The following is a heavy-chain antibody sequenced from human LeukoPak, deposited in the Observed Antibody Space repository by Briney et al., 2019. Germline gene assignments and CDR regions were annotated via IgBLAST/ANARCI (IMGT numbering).Heavy chain of an antibody. CDR3: ASHVDTTMVRVYYYYYLDV. CDR2: FIPVFGTP. V-gene: IGHV1-69*05. CDR1: GYTFTSYG. J-gene: IGHJ6*03. Sequence: SVKVSCKASGYTFTSYGISWVRQAPGQGLEWMGGFIPVFGTPNYAQKFQDRLTITTDESTSTVYMELSSLRPEDTAVYYCASHVDTTMVRVYYYYYLDVWGTGTTVIVSS. D-gene: IGHD5-18*01.